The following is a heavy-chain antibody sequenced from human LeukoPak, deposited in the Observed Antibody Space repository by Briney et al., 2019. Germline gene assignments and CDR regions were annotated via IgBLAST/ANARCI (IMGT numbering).Heavy chain of an antibody. CDR2: ISSSSSTI. V-gene: IGHV3-48*01. J-gene: IGHJ6*03. Sequence: GGSLRLSCAASGFTVNSNYMSWVRQAPGKGLEWVSYISSSSSTIYYADSVKGRFTISRDNAKNSLYLQMNSLSAEDTAVYYCARAGEYYYYYMDVWGKGTTVTVSS. CDR1: GFTVNSNY. CDR3: ARAGEYYYYYMDV.